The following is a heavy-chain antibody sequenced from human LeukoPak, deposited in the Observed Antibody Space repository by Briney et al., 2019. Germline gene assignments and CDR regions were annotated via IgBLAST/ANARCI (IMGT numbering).Heavy chain of an antibody. V-gene: IGHV4-4*07. CDR3: ARSARLVPAAMMDA. J-gene: IGHJ6*02. CDR2: IYTSGST. CDR1: GGSISSYY. D-gene: IGHD2-2*01. Sequence: SETLSLTCTVSGGSISSYYWSWIRQPAGKGLEWIGRIYTSGSTNYNPSLKSRVTMSVDTSKNQFSLKLGPVTAADTAVYYCARSARLVPAAMMDAWGQGTTVTVSS.